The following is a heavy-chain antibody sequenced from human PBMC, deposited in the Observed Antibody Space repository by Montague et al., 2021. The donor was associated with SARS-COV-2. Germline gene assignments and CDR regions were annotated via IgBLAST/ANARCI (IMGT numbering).Heavy chain of an antibody. Sequence: SETLSLTCAVSRGSFSNYYWTWIRQSPGKGLEWIGEINQGGALNYTPSLKSRVTISLDTSKKQISLNLNSVTVADTAVFFCAGGRSVQGSFRHFDSISSGALDIWAQGSLVIVSS. D-gene: IGHD3-9*01. CDR3: AGGRSVQGSFRHFDSISSGALDI. CDR1: RGSFSNYY. CDR2: INQGGAL. J-gene: IGHJ3*02. V-gene: IGHV4-34*01.